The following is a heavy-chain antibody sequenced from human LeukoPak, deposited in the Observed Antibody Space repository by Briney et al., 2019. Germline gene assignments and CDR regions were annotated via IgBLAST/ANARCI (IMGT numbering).Heavy chain of an antibody. V-gene: IGHV4-31*03. CDR3: AKLTPLRFLEWLFPYYFDY. J-gene: IGHJ4*02. D-gene: IGHD3-3*01. CDR1: GGSISGGDYY. Sequence: SETLSLTCTVSGGSISGGDYYWSWIRQHPGKGLEWIGYIHYSGLTYYSPSLKSRLTISVDTSKNQFSLYLSSVTAADTAVYYCAKLTPLRFLEWLFPYYFDYWGQGTLVTVSS. CDR2: IHYSGLT.